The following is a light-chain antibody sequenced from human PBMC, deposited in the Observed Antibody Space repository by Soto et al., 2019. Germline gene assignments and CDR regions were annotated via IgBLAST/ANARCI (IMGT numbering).Light chain of an antibody. Sequence: DLQMTQSPTSLSASVGDRVTITCRASQNISTFLNWYQQEPGKAPKLLIYAASSLLGGVPSRFSGSGSGTAFTLTITSLQPEDFASYYCQQSYSTWCSFGQGTKLEIK. CDR2: AAS. J-gene: IGKJ2*02. CDR1: QNISTF. CDR3: QQSYSTWCS. V-gene: IGKV1-39*01.